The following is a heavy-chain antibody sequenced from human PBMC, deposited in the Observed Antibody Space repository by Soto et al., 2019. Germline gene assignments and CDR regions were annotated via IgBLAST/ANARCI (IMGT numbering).Heavy chain of an antibody. J-gene: IGHJ4*02. Sequence: QVQLVESGGGVVPPGRSLRLSCAASGFTFSSYGMHCVRQAPCKWLEWGAVIWDDGSNKYYAVSLKGLFTISRDNSKNMLYIQMKSVRAEDTGVYYCERDEEHSSGWYGAFDYWGQGSLVTDSS. V-gene: IGHV3-33*01. CDR1: GFTFSSYG. D-gene: IGHD6-19*01. CDR3: ERDEEHSSGWYGAFDY. CDR2: IWDDGSNK.